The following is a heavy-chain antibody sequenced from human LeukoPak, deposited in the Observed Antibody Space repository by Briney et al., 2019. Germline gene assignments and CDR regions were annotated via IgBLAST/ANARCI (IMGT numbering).Heavy chain of an antibody. CDR3: AREKYDSGD. CDR1: GNSISSGDYY. D-gene: IGHD3-10*01. CDR2: IYTSGST. J-gene: IGHJ4*02. V-gene: IGHV4-61*02. Sequence: PSQTLSLTCTVSGNSISSGDYYWSWIRQPAGKGLEWIGRIYTSGSTTYNPSLKSRVTISGDTSENQFSLKLSSVTAADTAVYYCAREKYDSGDWGQGTLVTVSS.